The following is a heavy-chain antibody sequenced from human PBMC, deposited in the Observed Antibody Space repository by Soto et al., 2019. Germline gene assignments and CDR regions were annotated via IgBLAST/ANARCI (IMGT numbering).Heavy chain of an antibody. CDR2: IYYSGST. V-gene: IGHV4-59*01. Sequence: PSETLSLTCTVSGGSISSYYWSWIRQPPGKGLEWIGYIYYSGSTNYNPSLKSRVTISVDTSKNQFSLKLSSVTAADTAVYYCARDTYYYDSSGDYYGMDVWGQRTTVTGSS. CDR1: GGSISSYY. CDR3: ARDTYYYDSSGDYYGMDV. D-gene: IGHD3-22*01. J-gene: IGHJ6*02.